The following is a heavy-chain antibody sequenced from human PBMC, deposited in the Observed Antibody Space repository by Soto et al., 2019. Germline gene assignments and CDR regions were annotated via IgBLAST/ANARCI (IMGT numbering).Heavy chain of an antibody. V-gene: IGHV4-34*01. J-gene: IGHJ6*02. CDR2: INHSGST. CDR1: GGSFSGYY. CDR3: ARLRAAAGFYYYYYGMDV. Sequence: PSETLSLTCAVYGGSFSGYYWSWIRQPPGKGLEWIGEINHSGSTNYNPSLKSRVTISVDTSKNQFSLKLSSVTAADTAVYYCARLRAAAGFYYYYYGMDVWGQGTTVTV. D-gene: IGHD6-13*01.